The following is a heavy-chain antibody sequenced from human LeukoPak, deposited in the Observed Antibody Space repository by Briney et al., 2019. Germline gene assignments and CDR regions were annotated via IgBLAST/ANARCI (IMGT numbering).Heavy chain of an antibody. CDR2: VHLNGAT. V-gene: IGHV4-4*02. CDR1: GGSIITTNW. J-gene: IGHJ4*02. CDR3: TRESGAFSPFGF. Sequence: SGTLSLTCAVYGGSIITTNWWSWVRQPPGKGLEWIGEVHLNGATHYNPSLGSRVSMSIDKSKNHMSLKLTSVTAADTAIYYCTRESGAFSPFGFWGQGTLVTVSS. D-gene: IGHD1-26*01.